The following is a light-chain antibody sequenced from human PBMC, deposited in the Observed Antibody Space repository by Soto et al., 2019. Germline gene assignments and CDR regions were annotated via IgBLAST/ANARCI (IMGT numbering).Light chain of an antibody. CDR2: AAS. CDR3: QKYKSAPIT. Sequence: DIQMTQSPSSLSASIGDRITITCRASQVISNYLAWYQQKPGKVPKLLIYAASTLQSGVPSRFSGSGSGTHFTLTINSLQPEDFATYYCQKYKSAPITFGQGTRLEIK. CDR1: QVISNY. V-gene: IGKV1-27*01. J-gene: IGKJ5*01.